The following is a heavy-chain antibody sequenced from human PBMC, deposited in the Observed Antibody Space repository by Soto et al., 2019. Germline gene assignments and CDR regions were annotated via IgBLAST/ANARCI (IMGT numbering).Heavy chain of an antibody. J-gene: IGHJ4*02. CDR3: ARRPQKAYDPIDY. D-gene: IGHD1-1*01. Sequence: PGESLKISCMTSGYKFSAYWIAWVRQRPGKGLEWMGIIYPGDFDTRYSPSFEGQVTISVDRSTNTAHLQWSSLKASDTAIYYCARRPQKAYDPIDYWGQGPLVTVSS. CDR1: GYKFSAYW. V-gene: IGHV5-51*01. CDR2: IYPGDFDT.